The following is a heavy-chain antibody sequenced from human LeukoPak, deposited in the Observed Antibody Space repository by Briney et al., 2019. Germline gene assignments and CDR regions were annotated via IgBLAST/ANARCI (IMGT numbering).Heavy chain of an antibody. CDR1: GFTSSSYA. D-gene: IGHD3-10*01. Sequence: GGSLRLSCAASGFTSSSYAMSWVRQAPGKGLEWVSAISGSGGSTYYADSVKGRFTISRDNSKNTLYLQMNSLRAEDTAVYYCAKEVYYGSGSYPGFDYWGQGTLVTVSS. CDR2: ISGSGGST. J-gene: IGHJ4*02. CDR3: AKEVYYGSGSYPGFDY. V-gene: IGHV3-23*01.